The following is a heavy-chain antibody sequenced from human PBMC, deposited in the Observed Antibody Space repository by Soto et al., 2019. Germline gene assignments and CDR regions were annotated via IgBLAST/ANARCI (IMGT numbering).Heavy chain of an antibody. V-gene: IGHV1-46*01. CDR3: ARDRDDSSGYPFDS. Sequence: QVQLVQSGAEVKKPGASVKVSCKASGYTFTTYYMHWIRQAPGQGPEWMGIIDPRAGRTGYAQRFQGRVTLTSDTSTTTVYMELSSLRSDDPAIYYCARDRDDSSGYPFDSWGQGTLVTVSS. CDR2: IDPRAGRT. D-gene: IGHD3-22*01. CDR1: GYTFTTYY. J-gene: IGHJ4*02.